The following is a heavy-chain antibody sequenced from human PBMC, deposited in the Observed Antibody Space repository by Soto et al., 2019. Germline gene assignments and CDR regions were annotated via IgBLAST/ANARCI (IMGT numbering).Heavy chain of an antibody. CDR1: GGSISSGGYS. V-gene: IGHV4-30-2*01. CDR3: ARRQLLLRFLEWSGGFDP. Sequence: SETLSLTCAVSGGSISSGGYSWSWIRQPPGKGLEWIGYIYHSGSTYYNPSLKSRVTISVDRSKNQFSLKLSSVTAADTAVYYCARRQLLLRFLEWSGGFDPWGQGTLVTVSS. D-gene: IGHD3-3*01. CDR2: IYHSGST. J-gene: IGHJ5*02.